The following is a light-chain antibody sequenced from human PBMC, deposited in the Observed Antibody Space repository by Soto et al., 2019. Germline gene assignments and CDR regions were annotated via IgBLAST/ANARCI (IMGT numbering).Light chain of an antibody. V-gene: IGKV1-9*01. J-gene: IGKJ2*01. CDR3: QELNSYRYT. CDR2: AAS. Sequence: DIQLTQSPSFLSASVGDRVTITCRASQGISSYLAWYQQKPGKAPKLLIYAASTLQSGVPSRFSGSESGTEFTLTISSLPPEDFATYYCQELNSYRYTFGQGTKLEIK. CDR1: QGISSY.